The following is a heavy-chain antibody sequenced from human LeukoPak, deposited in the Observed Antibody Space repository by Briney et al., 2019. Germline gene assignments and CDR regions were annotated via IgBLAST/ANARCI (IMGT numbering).Heavy chain of an antibody. CDR2: IWYDGSNK. J-gene: IGHJ6*03. D-gene: IGHD2-2*01. CDR3: ARDGSGPAAYYYYYMDV. Sequence: GGSLRLSCAASGFTFSSYGMHWVRQAPGKGLEWVAVIWYDGSNKYYADSVKGRFTISRDNSKNTLYLQMNSLRAEDTAVYYCARDGSGPAAYYYYYMDVGGKGTTVTVSS. V-gene: IGHV3-33*01. CDR1: GFTFSSYG.